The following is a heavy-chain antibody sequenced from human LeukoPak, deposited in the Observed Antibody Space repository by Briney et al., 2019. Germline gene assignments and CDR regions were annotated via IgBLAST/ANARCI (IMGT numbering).Heavy chain of an antibody. V-gene: IGHV4-59*08. D-gene: IGHD4-17*01. CDR3: ARHNGDYYYFDY. CDR1: GGSISSYY. J-gene: IGHJ4*02. Sequence: SETLSLTCTVSGGSISSYYWSWIRQPPGKGLEWIGYIYYSGSTYYNPSLKSRVTISVDTSKNQFSLKLSSVTAADTAVYYCARHNGDYYYFDYWGQGTLVTVSS. CDR2: IYYSGST.